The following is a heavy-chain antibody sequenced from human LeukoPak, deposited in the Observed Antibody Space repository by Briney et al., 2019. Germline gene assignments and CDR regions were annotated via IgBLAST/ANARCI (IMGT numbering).Heavy chain of an antibody. J-gene: IGHJ4*02. D-gene: IGHD6-19*01. CDR3: AKGKADLDY. V-gene: IGHV3-23*01. Sequence: GASLRLSCAASGFAFSSYAMSWVRQAPGKGLEWVSAISNSGGSTYYADSVKGRFTISRDNSKNTLYLQMNSLRAEDTAVYYCAKGKADLDYWGLGTLVTVSS. CDR2: ISNSGGST. CDR1: GFAFSSYA.